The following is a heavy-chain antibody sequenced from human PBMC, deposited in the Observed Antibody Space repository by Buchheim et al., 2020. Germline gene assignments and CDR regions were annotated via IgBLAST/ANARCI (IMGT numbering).Heavy chain of an antibody. CDR2: IYHSGST. Sequence: QLPLQESCSGLVKPSQTLSLTCAVSCGSISSGGYPLSWLRPPPGQGLEWIVYIYHSGSTYYNPSLKRRVTISVDRSKNQFSLKLSSVTAADTAVYYCARATLRGASGRGLDYWGQGTL. J-gene: IGHJ4*01. CDR1: CGSISSGGYP. CDR3: ARATLRGASGRGLDY. D-gene: IGHD5-12*01. V-gene: IGHV4-30-2*01.